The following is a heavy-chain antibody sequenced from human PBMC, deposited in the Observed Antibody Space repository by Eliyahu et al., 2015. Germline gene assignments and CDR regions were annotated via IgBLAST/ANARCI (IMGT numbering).Heavy chain of an antibody. CDR1: GXTFRRYG. CDR3: ARDQGYNSSCGY. CDR2: ISAYNGNT. J-gene: IGHJ4*02. V-gene: IGHV1-18*01. Sequence: QVQLVQSGAEVKKPGASVKVSCXASGXTFRRYGISWVRQXPGQGXEWMGWISAYNGNTNYAQNLQGRVTMTTDTSTNTAYMELRSLRSDDTAVYYCARDQGYNSSCGYWGQGTLVTVSS. D-gene: IGHD6-13*01.